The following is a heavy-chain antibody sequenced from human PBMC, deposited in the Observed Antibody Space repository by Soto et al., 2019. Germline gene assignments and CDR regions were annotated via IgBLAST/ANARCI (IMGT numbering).Heavy chain of an antibody. V-gene: IGHV4-61*01. CDR3: ARGIAAAAQGPFDY. D-gene: IGHD6-13*01. Sequence: SETLSLTCTVSGASVSAGSYYWSWIRQPPGKGLEYIGFIYYTGRTSYNPSLQSRVFMSVDTSKNQFSLNLSSVTAADTAVYYCARGIAAAAQGPFDYWGQGTLVTVSS. CDR2: IYYTGRT. CDR1: GASVSAGSYY. J-gene: IGHJ4*02.